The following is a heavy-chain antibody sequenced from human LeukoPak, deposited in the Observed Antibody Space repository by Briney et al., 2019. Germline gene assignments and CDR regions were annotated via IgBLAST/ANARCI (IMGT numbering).Heavy chain of an antibody. J-gene: IGHJ3*02. CDR2: IIPILGIA. CDR1: GGTFSSYA. CDR3: ASLASGYFDAFDI. Sequence: ASVKVSCKASGGTFSSYAISWVRQAPGQGLEWMGRIIPILGIANYAQKFQGRVTITADKSTSTAYMELSSLRSEDTAVYYCASLASGYFDAFDIWGQGTMVTVSS. D-gene: IGHD3-3*01. V-gene: IGHV1-69*04.